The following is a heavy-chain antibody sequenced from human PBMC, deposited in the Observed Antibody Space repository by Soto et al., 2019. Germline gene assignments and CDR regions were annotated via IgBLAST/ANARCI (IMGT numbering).Heavy chain of an antibody. V-gene: IGHV4-31*03. Sequence: QVQLQESGPGLVKPSQTLSLTCTVSGGSISSGGYYWSWIRQHPGKGLEWIGYIYYSGSTYYNPSLKSRVTISVDTPKNQFSLNLSSVTAADTAVYYCARSSTSAHYFDYWGQGTLVAVSS. CDR1: GGSISSGGYY. CDR2: IYYSGST. J-gene: IGHJ4*02. CDR3: ARSSTSAHYFDY. D-gene: IGHD2-2*01.